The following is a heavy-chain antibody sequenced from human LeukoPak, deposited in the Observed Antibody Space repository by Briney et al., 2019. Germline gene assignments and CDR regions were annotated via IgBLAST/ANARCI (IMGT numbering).Heavy chain of an antibody. CDR1: GFTPSDHI. V-gene: IGHV3-72*01. CDR2: SKNKSYSYAT. Sequence: GGSLTLSCVVSGFTPSDHIMDWVRQAPGKGLEWIGRSKNKSYSYATEYAASVRGRFIVSRDVSQTSTYLLMTSLRSDDTAMYYCARAYSSGNYHFPFDIWGQGTMVTVSS. CDR3: ARAYSSGNYHFPFDI. D-gene: IGHD2-15*01. J-gene: IGHJ3*02.